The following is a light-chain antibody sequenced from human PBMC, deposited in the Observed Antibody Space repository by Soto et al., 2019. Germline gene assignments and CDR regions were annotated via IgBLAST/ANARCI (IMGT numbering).Light chain of an antibody. CDR2: DAS. CDR1: QSLSSY. CDR3: QQRSNWPRT. V-gene: IGKV3-11*01. Sequence: EIVLTQSPATLSLSPGERATLSCRASQSLSSYLAWYQQKPGQAPRLLIYDASNRATGIPARFSGSGSGTAFTLTISSLEPEDFAVYYCQQRSNWPRTFGQGTKVEIK. J-gene: IGKJ1*01.